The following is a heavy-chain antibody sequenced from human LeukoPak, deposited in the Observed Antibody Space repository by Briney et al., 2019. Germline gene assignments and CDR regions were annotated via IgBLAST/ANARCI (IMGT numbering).Heavy chain of an antibody. CDR2: INPSGGSA. J-gene: IGHJ3*02. CDR1: GYTFTTYY. V-gene: IGHV1-46*01. Sequence: ASVKVSCKASGYTFTTYYMHWVRQAPGQELEWMGIINPSGGSASYAQKFQGRVTMTRDTSTSTVYMELSSLRSEDTAVYYCARMREYYYDSSGYYTINDAFDIWGQGTMVTVSS. D-gene: IGHD3-22*01. CDR3: ARMREYYYDSSGYYTINDAFDI.